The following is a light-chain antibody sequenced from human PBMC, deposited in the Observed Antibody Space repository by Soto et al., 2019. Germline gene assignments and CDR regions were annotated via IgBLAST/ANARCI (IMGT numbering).Light chain of an antibody. CDR1: QSISSW. J-gene: IGKJ1*01. CDR2: DAS. CDR3: QQYNSYST. Sequence: DIQMTQSPSTLSASVGDRVTIACRASQSISSWLAWYQQKPGKAPKLLIYDASSLESGVPSRFNGGGSGTEFTLTISSLQPDDFATYYCQQYNSYSTFGQGTKV. V-gene: IGKV1-5*01.